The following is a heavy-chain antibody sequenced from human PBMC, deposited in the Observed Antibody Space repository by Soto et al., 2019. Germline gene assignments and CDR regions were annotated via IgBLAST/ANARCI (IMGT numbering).Heavy chain of an antibody. Sequence: PGGSLRLSCEASGFTFSSFAMNCVRQAPGEGLEWVSSLSGSGLTTYYADSVKGRFTVSRDNSKDTLYLQMDQLRAEDTAIYFCEGGNWNYTVNYPLDPWGQGALVTTSS. CDR1: GFTFSSFA. CDR2: LSGSGLTT. CDR3: EGGNWNYTVNYPLDP. V-gene: IGHV3-23*01. D-gene: IGHD1-1*01. J-gene: IGHJ5*02.